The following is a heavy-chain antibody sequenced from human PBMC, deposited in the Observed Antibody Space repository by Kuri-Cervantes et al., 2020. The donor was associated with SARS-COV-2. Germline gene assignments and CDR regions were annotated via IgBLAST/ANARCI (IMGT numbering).Heavy chain of an antibody. CDR1: GFTFSSYS. CDR3: AREGGYGGNSGSWFDP. D-gene: IGHD4-23*01. J-gene: IGHJ5*02. V-gene: IGHV3-21*04. CDR2: ISISSSYI. Sequence: GESLKISCAASGFTFSSYSMNWVRQAPGKGLEWVSSISISSSYIYYADSVKGRFTISRDNAKNSLYLQMNSLRAEDTALYHCAREGGYGGNSGSWFDPWGQGNLVNVSS.